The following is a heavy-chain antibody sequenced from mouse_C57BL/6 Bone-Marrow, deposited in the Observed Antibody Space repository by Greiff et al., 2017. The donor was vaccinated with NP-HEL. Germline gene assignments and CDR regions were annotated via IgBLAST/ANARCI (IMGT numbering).Heavy chain of an antibody. J-gene: IGHJ1*03. V-gene: IGHV1-15*01. Sequence: VKLQESGAELVRPGASVTLSCKASGYTFTDYEMPWVKQTPVHGLEWIGAIDPETGGTAYNQKFKGKAILTADKSSSTAYMELRSLTSEDSAVYYCTRRGYGSSYTRRVYWYFDGWGTGTTVTVAS. CDR3: TRRGYGSSYTRRVYWYFDG. CDR1: GYTFTDYE. CDR2: IDPETGGT. D-gene: IGHD1-1*01.